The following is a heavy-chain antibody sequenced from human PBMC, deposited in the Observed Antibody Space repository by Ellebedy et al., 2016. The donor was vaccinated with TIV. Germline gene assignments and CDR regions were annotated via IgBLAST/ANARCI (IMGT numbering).Heavy chain of an antibody. CDR1: GYTFTSYG. J-gene: IGHJ6*02. CDR3: ARAPLSGVFYGMDV. V-gene: IGHV1-18*04. CDR2: ISAYNGNT. D-gene: IGHD3-16*02. Sequence: AASVKVSCKASGYTFTSYGISWARQAPGQGLEWMGWISAYNGNTKYAQKLQGRVTMTRDTSTSTVYMELSSLSSEDTALYYCARAPLSGVFYGMDVWGQGTTVTVSS.